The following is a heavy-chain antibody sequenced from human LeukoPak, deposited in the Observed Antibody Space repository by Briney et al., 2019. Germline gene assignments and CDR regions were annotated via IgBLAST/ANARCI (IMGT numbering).Heavy chain of an antibody. J-gene: IGHJ6*03. CDR3: ARGITWDYYYYFDI. Sequence: GGSLRLSCAASGFTFSSYWMSWVRQAPGKGLEWVANIKQDGSEKYYVDSVKGRFTISKDNAKNSLYLQMNSLRAEDTAVYYCARGITWDYYYYFDIWGKGTTVIVSS. V-gene: IGHV3-7*01. D-gene: IGHD1-14*01. CDR1: GFTFSSYW. CDR2: IKQDGSEK.